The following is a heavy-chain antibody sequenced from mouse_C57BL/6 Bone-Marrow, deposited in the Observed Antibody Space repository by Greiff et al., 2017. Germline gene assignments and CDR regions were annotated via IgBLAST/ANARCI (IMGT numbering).Heavy chain of an antibody. D-gene: IGHD2-3*01. J-gene: IGHJ4*01. CDR2: IYPRDGST. Sequence: VQLQQSDAELVKPGASVTISCKASGYTFTDYTIHWMKQRPEQGLEWIGYIYPRDGSTTYNEKFKGKATLTADKSSSTAYMQLNSLTSEDSAVYFGARFGGYYVRYAMDYWGQGTSVTVSS. V-gene: IGHV1-78*01. CDR3: ARFGGYYVRYAMDY. CDR1: GYTFTDYT.